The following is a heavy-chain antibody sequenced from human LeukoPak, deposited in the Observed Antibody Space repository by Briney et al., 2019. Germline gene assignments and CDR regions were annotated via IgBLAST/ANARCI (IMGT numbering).Heavy chain of an antibody. CDR1: GYTXTGYY. D-gene: IGHD2-21*01. CDR2: INPNSGGT. Sequence: ASVKVSCKASGYTXTGYYMHWVRQAPGQGLEWMGWINPNSGGTNDAQKFQGRVTMTRDTSISTAYMELSRLRSDDTAVYYCARGAYCGGDCYDYWGQGTLVTVSS. V-gene: IGHV1-2*02. J-gene: IGHJ4*02. CDR3: ARGAYCGGDCYDY.